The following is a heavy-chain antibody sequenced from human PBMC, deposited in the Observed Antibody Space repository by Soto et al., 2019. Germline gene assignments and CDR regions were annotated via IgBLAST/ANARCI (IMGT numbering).Heavy chain of an antibody. CDR3: ARQATAMVSFDY. Sequence: SETLSLTCTVSGGSISSGDYYWSWIRQPPGKGLEWIGYIYYSGNTYYNPSLKSRVTISVDTSKNQFSLKLSSVTAADTAVYYCARQATAMVSFDYWGQGTLVTVSS. D-gene: IGHD5-18*01. CDR2: IYYSGNT. CDR1: GGSISSGDYY. J-gene: IGHJ4*02. V-gene: IGHV4-30-4*01.